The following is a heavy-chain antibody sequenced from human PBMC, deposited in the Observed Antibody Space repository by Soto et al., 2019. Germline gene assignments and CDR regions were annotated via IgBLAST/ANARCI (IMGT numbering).Heavy chain of an antibody. CDR2: ISGSGGST. Sequence: EVQLLESGGGLVQPGGSLRLSCAASGFTFSSYAMSWVRQAPGKGLEWVSAISGSGGSTYYADSVKGRFTISRDTSKNTLYLKGNSRSAEDTAVYYWAKGAYAPGDWSAPGAQGTLVTVPS. J-gene: IGHJ5*02. CDR3: AKGAYAPGDWSAP. CDR1: GFTFSSYA. V-gene: IGHV3-23*01. D-gene: IGHD3-16*01.